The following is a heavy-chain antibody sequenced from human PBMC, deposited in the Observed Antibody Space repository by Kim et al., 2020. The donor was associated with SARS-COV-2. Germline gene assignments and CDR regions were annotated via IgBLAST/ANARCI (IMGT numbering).Heavy chain of an antibody. CDR1: GFTFSSYS. CDR3: ARDPGCGGDCYSGQDY. V-gene: IGHV3-21*01. CDR2: ISSSSYI. Sequence: GGSLRLSCAASGFTFSSYSMNWVRQAPGKGLEWVSSISSSSYIYYADSVKGRFTISRDNAKNSLYLQMNSLRAEDTAVYYCARDPGCGGDCYSGQDYWGQGTLVTVSS. J-gene: IGHJ4*02. D-gene: IGHD2-21*02.